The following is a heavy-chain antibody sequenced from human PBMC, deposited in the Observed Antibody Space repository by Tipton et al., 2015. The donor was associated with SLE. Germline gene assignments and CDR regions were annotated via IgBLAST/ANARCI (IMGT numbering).Heavy chain of an antibody. J-gene: IGHJ6*02. CDR1: GFTFSSYS. Sequence: GSLRLSCAASGFTFSSYSMNWVRPAPGRGLEWVSSISSSSSYIYYADSVKGRFTISRDNAKNTLYLQMNSLRAEDTAVYYCGYDFWSGPDYYYGMDVWGQGTTVTVSS. CDR3: GYDFWSGPDYYYGMDV. D-gene: IGHD3-3*01. V-gene: IGHV3-21*01. CDR2: ISSSSSYI.